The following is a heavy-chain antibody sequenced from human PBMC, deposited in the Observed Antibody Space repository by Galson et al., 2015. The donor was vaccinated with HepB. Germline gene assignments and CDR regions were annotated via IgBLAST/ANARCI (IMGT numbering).Heavy chain of an antibody. CDR2: IKQDGSER. Sequence: SLRLSCAASAFMFSSYRMSWVRQTPGKGLEWVASIKQDGSERYYVDSVKGRFTVSRDNAKNSLFLQMNGLRADDTAIYYCARVNDHSIRWLPTYYFDYWGRGTLVTVSS. CDR3: ARVNDHSIRWLPTYYFDY. CDR1: AFMFSSYR. D-gene: IGHD4-23*01. J-gene: IGHJ4*02. V-gene: IGHV3-7*03.